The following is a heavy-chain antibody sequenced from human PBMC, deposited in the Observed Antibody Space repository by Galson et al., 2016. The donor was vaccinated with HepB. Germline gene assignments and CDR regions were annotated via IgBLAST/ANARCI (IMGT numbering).Heavy chain of an antibody. J-gene: IGHJ4*02. CDR1: GFIFSNYA. CDR3: AKRSSGGQYYFDY. CDR2: FGVSVNT. Sequence: SLRLSCAASGFIFSNYAVLWVRQAPGKGLEWVSTFGVSVNTYYADSVKGRFTISRDNSKNTLWLQMNSLRAEDTAVYYCAKRSSGGQYYFDYWGQGTLDTVSS. D-gene: IGHD2-15*01. V-gene: IGHV3-23*01.